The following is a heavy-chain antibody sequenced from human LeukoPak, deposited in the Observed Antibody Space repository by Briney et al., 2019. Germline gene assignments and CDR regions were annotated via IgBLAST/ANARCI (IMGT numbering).Heavy chain of an antibody. D-gene: IGHD3-16*02. J-gene: IGHJ4*02. CDR1: GGSISSDTYY. Sequence: SQTLSLTCTVSGGSISSDTYYWSWIRQPAGKGLEGIGRIYTSGTTNYNPSLKRRITISVDTSKNQFSLKMRSVPAADTAVYYCARGLGYYDYVWGSYRYTFGYYFDYWGQGTLVTVSS. CDR2: IYTSGTT. CDR3: ARGLGYYDYVWGSYRYTFGYYFDY. V-gene: IGHV4-61*02.